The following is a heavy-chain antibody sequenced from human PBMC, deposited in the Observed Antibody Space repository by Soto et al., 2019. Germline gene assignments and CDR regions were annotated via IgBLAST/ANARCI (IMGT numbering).Heavy chain of an antibody. D-gene: IGHD3-10*01. CDR1: GFTFSSYG. V-gene: IGHV3-30*03. Sequence: PGGSLRLSCAASGFTFSSYGMHWVRQAPGKGLEWVAFISYDESNKYYADSVKGRFTISRDNSRTTLYLQMNSLRAEDTAVYYCVRAGHVFDVHYYGMDLWGQGTTVTVSS. CDR3: VRAGHVFDVHYYGMDL. CDR2: ISYDESNK. J-gene: IGHJ6*02.